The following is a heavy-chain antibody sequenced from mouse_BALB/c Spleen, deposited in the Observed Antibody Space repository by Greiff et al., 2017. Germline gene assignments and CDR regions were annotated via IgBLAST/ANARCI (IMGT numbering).Heavy chain of an antibody. V-gene: IGHV5-6*01. CDR3: ARSTATDYFDY. Sequence: EVQLVESGGDLVKPGGSLKLSCAASGFTFSSYGMSWVRQTPDKRLEWVATISSGGSYTYYPDSVKGRFTISRDNAKNTLYLQMSSLKSEDTAMYYCARSTATDYFDYWGQGTTLTVSS. CDR2: ISSGGSYT. CDR1: GFTFSSYG. J-gene: IGHJ2*01. D-gene: IGHD1-2*01.